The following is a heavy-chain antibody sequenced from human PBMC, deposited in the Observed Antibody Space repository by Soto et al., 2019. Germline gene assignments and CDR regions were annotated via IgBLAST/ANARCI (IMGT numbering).Heavy chain of an antibody. Sequence: PSETLSLACAVYGGSFNDYWWSWIRQPPGGGLEWIGEIFHSGSTNYNPSLKSRVTMSIDTSKSLVSLKLSSVTAADTAIYYCAGSGPTNKAVAGPNYYWGQGTLVTVSS. CDR3: AGSGPTNKAVAGPNYY. V-gene: IGHV4-34*12. CDR2: IFHSGST. CDR1: GGSFNDYW. D-gene: IGHD6-19*01. J-gene: IGHJ4*02.